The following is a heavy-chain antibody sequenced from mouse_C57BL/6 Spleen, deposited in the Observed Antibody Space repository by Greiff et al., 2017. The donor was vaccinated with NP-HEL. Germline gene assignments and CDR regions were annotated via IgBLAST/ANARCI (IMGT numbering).Heavy chain of an antibody. CDR1: GYSFTGYY. J-gene: IGHJ2*01. D-gene: IGHD2-4*01. V-gene: IGHV1-42*01. CDR3: ARIYYDYEALYFDY. CDR2: INPSTGGT. Sequence: VQLQQSGPELVKPGASVKISCKASGYSFTGYYMNWVKQSPEKSLEWIGEINPSTGGTTYNQKFKAKATLTVDKSSSTAYMQLKSLTSEDSAVYYCARIYYDYEALYFDYWGQGTTLTVSS.